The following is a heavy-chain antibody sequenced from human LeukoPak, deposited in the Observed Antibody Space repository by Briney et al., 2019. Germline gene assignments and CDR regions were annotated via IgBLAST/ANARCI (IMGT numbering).Heavy chain of an antibody. CDR3: ARGLSAAFDF. D-gene: IGHD6-25*01. CDR2: IGTAGDT. V-gene: IGHV3-13*01. J-gene: IGHJ5*01. Sequence: GGSLRLSCATSGFTFSNHAMHWVRQATGKGLEWVSAIGTAGDTFYPGSVKGRFSISRDDSKNTLFLDMSNLRVEDTALYYCARGLSAAFDFWGQGVLVTVSS. CDR1: GFTFSNHA.